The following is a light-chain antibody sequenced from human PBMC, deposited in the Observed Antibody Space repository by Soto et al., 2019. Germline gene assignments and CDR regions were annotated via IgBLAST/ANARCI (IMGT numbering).Light chain of an antibody. V-gene: IGLV2-11*01. CDR1: SSDVGGYNY. CDR3: CSYAGSPVGV. Sequence: QSALTQPRSVSGSPGQSVTISCTGTSSDVGGYNYVSWYQQHPGKAPKLMIYDVSKRPSGVPDRFSGSKSGNTASLTISGLQAEDEADYYCCSYAGSPVGVFGTGTKLTVL. CDR2: DVS. J-gene: IGLJ1*01.